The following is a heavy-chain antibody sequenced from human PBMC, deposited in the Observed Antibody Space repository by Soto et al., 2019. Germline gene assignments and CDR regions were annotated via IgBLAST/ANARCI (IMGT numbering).Heavy chain of an antibody. V-gene: IGHV1-69*13. CDR1: GGPFSSYA. Sequence: ASVKVSCKASGGPFSSYAISWVRQAPGQGLEWMGGIIPIFGTANYAQKFQGRVTITADESTSTAYMELSSLRSEDTAVYYCARGVGYCTNGVCYNYAPWLYDFDYWGQGTLVTVSS. D-gene: IGHD2-8*01. J-gene: IGHJ4*02. CDR2: IIPIFGTA. CDR3: ARGVGYCTNGVCYNYAPWLYDFDY.